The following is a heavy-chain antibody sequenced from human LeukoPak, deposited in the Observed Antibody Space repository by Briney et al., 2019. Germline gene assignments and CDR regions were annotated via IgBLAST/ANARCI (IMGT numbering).Heavy chain of an antibody. V-gene: IGHV4-39*01. D-gene: IGHD1-1*01. CDR2: IYSSGTT. Sequence: SETLSLTCTVSGDSISSARNYWGWIRQSPGKGLEWLASIYSSGTTQSNPSLKSRVSISIDTSKNQFSLKLYSVTASDAAIYYCARHLSGTTMAHYFDFWGQGTLVAVSS. CDR3: ARHLSGTTMAHYFDF. J-gene: IGHJ4*02. CDR1: GDSISSARNY.